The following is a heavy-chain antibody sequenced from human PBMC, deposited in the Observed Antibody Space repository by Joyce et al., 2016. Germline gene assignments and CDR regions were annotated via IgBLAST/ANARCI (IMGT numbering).Heavy chain of an antibody. CDR2: IVVGSGNT. Sequence: QMQLVQSGPEVKKPGTSVKVSCKASGFTFTSSAMQWVRQARGQRLEWIGWIVVGSGNTNYAQKFQERVTITRDTSTSTAYMELSSLRSEDTAVYYCAAAPDYYDSSGYYYSAFDIWGQGTMVTVSS. D-gene: IGHD3-22*01. CDR1: GFTFTSSA. CDR3: AAAPDYYDSSGYYYSAFDI. J-gene: IGHJ3*02. V-gene: IGHV1-58*02.